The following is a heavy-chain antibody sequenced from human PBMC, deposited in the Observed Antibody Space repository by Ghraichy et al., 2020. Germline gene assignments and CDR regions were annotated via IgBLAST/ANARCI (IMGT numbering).Heavy chain of an antibody. CDR3: ARALFDYGDYTDAFDI. D-gene: IGHD4-17*01. CDR2: IYFTGST. J-gene: IGHJ3*02. V-gene: IGHV4-4*07. Sequence: SETLSLTCTVSGGSISTYYWSWIRQPAGKGLDWIGRIYFTGSTNYNPYLKSRLTMSVDTSKNQFSLKVSSVTAADTAVYYCARALFDYGDYTDAFDIWGQGTMVTVSS. CDR1: GGSISTYY.